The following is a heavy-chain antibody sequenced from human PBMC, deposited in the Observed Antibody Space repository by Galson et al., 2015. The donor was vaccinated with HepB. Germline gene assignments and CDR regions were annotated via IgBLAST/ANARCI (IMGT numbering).Heavy chain of an antibody. Sequence: SLRLSCAASGFTFSSYWMHWVRQAPGKGLVWVSRINSDGSSTSYADSVKGRFTISRDNAKNTLYLQMNSLRAEDTAVYYCARDTIYVDTAMPYDYWGQGTLVTVSS. CDR3: ARDTIYVDTAMPYDY. CDR2: INSDGSST. V-gene: IGHV3-74*01. CDR1: GFTFSSYW. D-gene: IGHD5-18*01. J-gene: IGHJ4*02.